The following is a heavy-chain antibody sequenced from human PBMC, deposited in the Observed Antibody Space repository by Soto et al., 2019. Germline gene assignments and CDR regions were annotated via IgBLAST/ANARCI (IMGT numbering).Heavy chain of an antibody. J-gene: IGHJ6*02. Sequence: GGSLILSCAASGFTFSSYDMHWVRQGPGKGLEWVSTIGTADGTYYAGSVKGRFTISREDAKNSLYLQMNSLRVEDTAVYYCTRGGIATGYGLDVWGLGTTVTVSS. CDR2: IGTADGT. V-gene: IGHV3-13*01. CDR3: TRGGIATGYGLDV. CDR1: GFTFSSYD. D-gene: IGHD6-25*01.